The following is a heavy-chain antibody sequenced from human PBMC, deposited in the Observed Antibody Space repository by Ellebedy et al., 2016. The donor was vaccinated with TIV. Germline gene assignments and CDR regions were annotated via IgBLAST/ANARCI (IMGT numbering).Heavy chain of an antibody. V-gene: IGHV4-34*01. J-gene: IGHJ6*03. Sequence: SETLSLXXAVYGGSFSGYYWSWIRQPPGKGLEWIGEINHSGSTNYNPSLKSRVTISVDTSKNQFSLKLSSVTATDTAMYYCARGGIVVAYYYYYMDVWGKGTTVTVSS. D-gene: IGHD2-15*01. CDR1: GGSFSGYY. CDR3: ARGGIVVAYYYYYMDV. CDR2: INHSGST.